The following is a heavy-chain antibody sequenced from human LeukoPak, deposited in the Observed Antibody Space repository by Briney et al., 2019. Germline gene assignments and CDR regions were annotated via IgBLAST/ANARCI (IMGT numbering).Heavy chain of an antibody. Sequence: PGGSLRLSCAASGFIFSSYGMHWVRQAPGKGLEWVAVISYDGRNKYYADSVKGRFTISRDNSKNTLYLQMNSLRAEDTAAYYCAKVKARGSGYGKGPFDYWGQGTLVTVSS. CDR3: AKVKARGSGYGKGPFDY. CDR2: ISYDGRNK. J-gene: IGHJ4*02. CDR1: GFIFSSYG. D-gene: IGHD5-12*01. V-gene: IGHV3-30*18.